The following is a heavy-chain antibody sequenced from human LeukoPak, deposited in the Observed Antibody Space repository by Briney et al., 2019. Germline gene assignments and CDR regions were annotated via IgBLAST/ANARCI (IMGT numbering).Heavy chain of an antibody. J-gene: IGHJ4*02. CDR3: ARHALLLDPAGIAMLRDY. CDR2: INHSGST. CDR1: GGSFSGYY. D-gene: IGHD2-2*01. V-gene: IGHV4-34*01. Sequence: PSETLSLTCAVYGGSFSGYYWSWIRQPPGKGLEWIGEINHSGSTNYNPSLKSRVTISVDTSKNQFSLKLSSVTAADTAVYYCARHALLLDPAGIAMLRDYWGQGTLVTVSS.